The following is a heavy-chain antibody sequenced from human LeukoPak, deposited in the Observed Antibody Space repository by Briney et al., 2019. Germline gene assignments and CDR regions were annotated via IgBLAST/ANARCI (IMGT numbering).Heavy chain of an antibody. CDR1: GFTFSNYW. CDR3: AITMYYYDSNGYYSFDY. Sequence: QPGGPLRLSCAASGFTFSNYWMHWVRQAPGKGLVWVSRISNDGTTTNYADSVKGRFTISRDNAKNTLYLQMNSLRAEDTAVYYCAITMYYYDSNGYYSFDYWGQGTLVTVSS. J-gene: IGHJ4*02. D-gene: IGHD3-22*01. V-gene: IGHV3-74*01. CDR2: ISNDGTTT.